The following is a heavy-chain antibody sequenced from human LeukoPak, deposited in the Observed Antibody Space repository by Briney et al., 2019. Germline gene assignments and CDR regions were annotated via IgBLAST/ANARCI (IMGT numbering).Heavy chain of an antibody. CDR2: MNPNSGNT. CDR1: GYTFTGYD. D-gene: IGHD3-3*01. V-gene: IGHV1-8*01. CDR3: ARGWSGKGTLRVTYDFWSGYYTI. J-gene: IGHJ4*02. Sequence: ASVKVSCKASGYTFTGYDINWVRQATGQGLEWMGWMNPNSGNTGYAQKFQGRVTMTRNTSISTAYMELSSLRSEDTAVYYCARGWSGKGTLRVTYDFWSGYYTIWGQGTLVTVSS.